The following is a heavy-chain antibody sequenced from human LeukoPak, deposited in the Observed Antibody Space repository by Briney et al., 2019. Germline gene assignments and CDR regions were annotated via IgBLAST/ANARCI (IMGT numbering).Heavy chain of an antibody. D-gene: IGHD2-2*01. CDR2: IWYDGSNK. J-gene: IGHJ4*02. CDR3: TRKAHYCSSTSCIDY. V-gene: IGHV3-33*08. Sequence: GGSLRLSCAASGFTFSSYWMSWVRQAPGKGLEWVAVIWYDGSNKYYADSVKGRFTISRDNSKNTLDLQMNSLRAEDTAVYYCTRKAHYCSSTSCIDYWGQGTLVTVSA. CDR1: GFTFSSYW.